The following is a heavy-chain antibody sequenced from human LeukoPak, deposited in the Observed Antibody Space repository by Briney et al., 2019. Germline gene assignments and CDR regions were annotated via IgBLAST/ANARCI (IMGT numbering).Heavy chain of an antibody. CDR3: ARVGPRIVVVPAAIGV. V-gene: IGHV3-11*01. J-gene: IGHJ4*02. Sequence: GGSLRLSCAASGFTFSDYYMSWIRQAPGKGLEWVSYISSSGSTIYYADSVKGRFTISRDNAKNSLYLQMNSLRAEDTAVYYCARVGPRIVVVPAAIGVRGQGTLVTVSS. D-gene: IGHD2-2*01. CDR1: GFTFSDYY. CDR2: ISSSGSTI.